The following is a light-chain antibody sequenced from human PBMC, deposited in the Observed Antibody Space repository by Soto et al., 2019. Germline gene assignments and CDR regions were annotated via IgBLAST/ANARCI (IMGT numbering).Light chain of an antibody. CDR1: QGISNY. V-gene: IGKV1-27*01. Sequence: DIQMTQSPSSLSASVGDRVTITCLASQGISNYLAWYQQKPGKVPKLLIYAASTLQSGVPSRFRGSGSGTNFTLTISSLQPEDVATYYWQKYNSAPPTFGGGNKVEIK. CDR3: QKYNSAPPT. CDR2: AAS. J-gene: IGKJ4*01.